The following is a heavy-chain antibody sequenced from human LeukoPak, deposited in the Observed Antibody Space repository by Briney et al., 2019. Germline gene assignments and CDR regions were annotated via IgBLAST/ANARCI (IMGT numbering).Heavy chain of an antibody. V-gene: IGHV5-51*01. D-gene: IGHD3-22*01. CDR3: ARHNLPDHYDSSSDY. J-gene: IGHJ4*02. CDR1: GYNFSSYW. CDR2: IYPGDSDT. Sequence: GESLKISCKGSGYNFSSYWIGWVRQVPGKGLEWMGIIYPGDSDTRYSPSFQVPVTISADKSISTAYLQWSSLKASDTAIYYCARHNLPDHYDSSSDYWGQGTLVTVSS.